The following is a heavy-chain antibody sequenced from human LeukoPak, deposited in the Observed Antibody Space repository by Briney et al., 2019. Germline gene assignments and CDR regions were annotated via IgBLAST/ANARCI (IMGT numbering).Heavy chain of an antibody. CDR3: ARGPTGIAAAGRDY. D-gene: IGHD6-13*01. J-gene: IGHJ4*02. CDR2: ISSSSSYI. V-gene: IGHV3-21*01. Sequence: GGSLRPSCAASGFTFSSYSMNWVRQAPGKGLEWVSSISSSSSYIYYADSVKGRFTISRDNAKNSLYLQMNSLRAEDTAVYYCARGPTGIAAAGRDYWGQGTLVTVSS. CDR1: GFTFSSYS.